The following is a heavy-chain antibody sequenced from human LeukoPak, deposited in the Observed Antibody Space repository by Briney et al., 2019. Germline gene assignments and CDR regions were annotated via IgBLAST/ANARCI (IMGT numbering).Heavy chain of an antibody. CDR2: IYGDGSS. Sequence: SETLSLTCTVSGGSINIDGYYWSWIRQPAGKGLEWIGRIYGDGSSNCNLSLKSRVTISLDTSKNQFSLNPNSVTTADTAVYFCARVIRRDVYNYDGFDIWGQGTMVTVSS. D-gene: IGHD5-24*01. CDR3: ARVIRRDVYNYDGFDI. V-gene: IGHV4-61*02. CDR1: GGSINIDGYY. J-gene: IGHJ3*02.